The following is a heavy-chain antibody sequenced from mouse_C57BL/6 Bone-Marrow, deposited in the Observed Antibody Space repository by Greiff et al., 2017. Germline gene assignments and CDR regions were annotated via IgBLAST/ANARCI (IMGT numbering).Heavy chain of an antibody. CDR2: IDPEIGDT. Sequence: VQLQPSGAELVRPGASVKLSCTASGFNIKDDYIHWVKQRPEQGLEWIGWIDPEIGDTEYASKFQGKATITSDTSSNPAYLQLSSLTSEDTAVYYCSSFDGNYFDVWGQGTPLTVAS. CDR1: GFNIKDDY. D-gene: IGHD2-3*01. J-gene: IGHJ2*01. CDR3: SSFDGNYFDV. V-gene: IGHV14-4*01.